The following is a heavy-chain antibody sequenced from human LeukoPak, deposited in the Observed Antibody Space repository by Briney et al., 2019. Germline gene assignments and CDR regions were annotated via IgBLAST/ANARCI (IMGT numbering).Heavy chain of an antibody. D-gene: IGHD3-10*01. J-gene: IGHJ6*03. CDR1: GYTFTSYG. Sequence: ASVKVSCKASGYTFTSYGISRGRQAPGQRLEWRGWISAYNGNTNYTQKLQSRVTMTTDTSTSTAYMELRSLRSDDTAVYYCARVGPYYGSGTYYRGGYYYYMDVWGKGTTVTVPS. CDR3: ARVGPYYGSGTYYRGGYYYYMDV. V-gene: IGHV1-18*01. CDR2: ISAYNGNT.